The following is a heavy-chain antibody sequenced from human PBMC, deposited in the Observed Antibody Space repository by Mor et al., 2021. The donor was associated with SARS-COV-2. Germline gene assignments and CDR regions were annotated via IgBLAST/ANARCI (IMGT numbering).Heavy chain of an antibody. D-gene: IGHD3-22*01. CDR3: ARAWHYYDSSGYYFDAFD. Sequence: RQAPGQRLEWMGWINAGNGNTKYSQKFQGRVTITRDTSASTAYMELSSLRSEDTAVYYCARAWHYYDSSGYYFDAFD. V-gene: IGHV1-3*01. J-gene: IGHJ3*02. CDR2: INAGNGNT.